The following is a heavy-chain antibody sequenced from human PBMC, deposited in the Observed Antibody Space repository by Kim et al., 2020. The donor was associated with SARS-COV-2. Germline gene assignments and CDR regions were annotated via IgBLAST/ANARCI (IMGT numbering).Heavy chain of an antibody. CDR3: ARDALLRGSQD. CDR2: T. J-gene: IGHJ4*02. Sequence: TYYEDSVKGRFTISRHNSKNTLYLQMNSLRAEDTAVYYCARDALLRGSQDWGQGTLVTVSS. V-gene: IGHV3-53*01. D-gene: IGHD3-16*01.